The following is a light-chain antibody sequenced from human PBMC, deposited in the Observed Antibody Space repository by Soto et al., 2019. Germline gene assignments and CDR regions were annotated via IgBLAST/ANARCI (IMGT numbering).Light chain of an antibody. CDR2: EVS. CDR1: SSDVGGYNY. Sequence: QSALTQPASVSGSPGPSITISCTGTSSDVGGYNYVSWYQQYPGKAPKLMIYEVSNRPSGVSNRFSGSKSGNTASLTISGLQAEDEADYYCTSYIRSSTLDYVFGTGTKVTVL. J-gene: IGLJ1*01. V-gene: IGLV2-14*01. CDR3: TSYIRSSTLDYV.